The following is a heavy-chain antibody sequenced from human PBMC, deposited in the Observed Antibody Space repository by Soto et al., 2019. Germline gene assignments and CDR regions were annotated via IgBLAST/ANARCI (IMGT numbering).Heavy chain of an antibody. D-gene: IGHD2-2*01. V-gene: IGHV4-31*03. CDR1: GGSISSGGYY. CDR2: IYYSGST. Sequence: QVQLQESGPGLVKPSQTLSLTCSVSGGSISSGGYYWSWIRQHPGKGLEWIGYIYYSGSTSYNPSLKTRVTISVDTSKNQFSLNLSSVTDADTAVYYCARGYCSSTSCFDPWGQGTLVTVSS. J-gene: IGHJ5*02. CDR3: ARGYCSSTSCFDP.